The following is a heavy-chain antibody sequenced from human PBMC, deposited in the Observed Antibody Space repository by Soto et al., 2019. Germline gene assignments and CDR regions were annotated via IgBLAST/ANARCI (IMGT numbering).Heavy chain of an antibody. Sequence: QVQLQESGPGLVKPSQTLSLTCTVSGGSISSGDNYWSWIRQHPGKGLEWIGYIYYSGSTYYNPSLRRRVTISVDTSKNQFSLKLSSVTAADSAVYYCARVRAGVPYYYDSTGFDHWGQGSLVTVSS. V-gene: IGHV4-31*03. J-gene: IGHJ4*02. CDR3: ARVRAGVPYYYDSTGFDH. D-gene: IGHD3-22*01. CDR2: IYYSGST. CDR1: GGSISSGDNY.